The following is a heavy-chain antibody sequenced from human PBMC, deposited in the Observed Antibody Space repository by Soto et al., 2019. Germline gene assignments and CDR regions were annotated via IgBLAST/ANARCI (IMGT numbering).Heavy chain of an antibody. CDR2: IYYSGST. D-gene: IGHD4-17*01. Sequence: SETLSLTCTVSGGSISSYYWSWIRQSPGKGLEWIGYIYYSGSTNYNPSLKSRVTISVDTSKNQFSLKLSSVTAADTAVYYCASLPYGGNSRNYWGQGTLVTVSS. CDR3: ASLPYGGNSRNY. J-gene: IGHJ4*02. CDR1: GGSISSYY. V-gene: IGHV4-59*01.